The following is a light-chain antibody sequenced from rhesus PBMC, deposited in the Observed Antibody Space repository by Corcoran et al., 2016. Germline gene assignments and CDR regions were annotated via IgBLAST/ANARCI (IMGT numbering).Light chain of an antibody. CDR2: GAS. CDR3: YQHSSGWT. Sequence: QVILTQSPATLSLSPGERATLSCRASQSVSSYLAWYQQKPVLAPRLLIYGASSRATGIPARVSGSGSGTDVTLTISSLEPEEVGVYRCYQHSSGWTFGQGTKVEIK. CDR1: QSVSSY. J-gene: IGKJ1*01. V-gene: IGKV3-10*01.